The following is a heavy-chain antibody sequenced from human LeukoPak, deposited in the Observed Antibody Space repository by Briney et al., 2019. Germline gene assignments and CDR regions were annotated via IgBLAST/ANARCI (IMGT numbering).Heavy chain of an antibody. CDR1: GASISSSSYY. CDR3: ARSPRFGYDTLTGRPFDY. V-gene: IGHV4-39*07. Sequence: SETLSLTCTVPGASISSSSYYRDWIRQPPGKGLEWIGTIHYTGSTYYNPSLKSRLTISIDTSQSHISLRLSSVTAADTAVYYCARSPRFGYDTLTGRPFDYWGQGTLVTVSS. D-gene: IGHD3-9*01. CDR2: IHYTGST. J-gene: IGHJ4*02.